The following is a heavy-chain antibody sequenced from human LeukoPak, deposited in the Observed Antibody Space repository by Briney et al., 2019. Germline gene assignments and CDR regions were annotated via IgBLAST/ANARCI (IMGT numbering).Heavy chain of an antibody. CDR3: AKDLMRDRWFGES. Sequence: GGSLRLSCAACVFTFSFFGMHWVRQAPGKGREWVAFIRLYGNEKYYAESVKGRFTISKDTSRNTLYLQMNSLRLEDTAVYYCAKDLMRDRWFGESWGQGTLVTVSS. CDR1: VFTFSFFG. J-gene: IGHJ5*02. V-gene: IGHV3-30*02. CDR2: IRLYGNEK. D-gene: IGHD3-10*01.